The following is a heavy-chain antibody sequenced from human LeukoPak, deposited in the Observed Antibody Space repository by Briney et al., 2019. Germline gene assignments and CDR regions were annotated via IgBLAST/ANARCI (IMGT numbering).Heavy chain of an antibody. J-gene: IGHJ4*02. CDR1: GGNFSSYA. V-gene: IGHV1-46*01. CDR3: ARVGSVDTSGYYDY. Sequence: ASVRVSCKAAGGNFSSYAIGWVRQAPGQWLEWLGIINPSRGSPTYAQKFQGRVTMTRDTSTSTVYMELSSLRSDDTAVYYCARVGSVDTSGYYDYWGQGTLVTVSS. CDR2: INPSRGSP. D-gene: IGHD3-22*01.